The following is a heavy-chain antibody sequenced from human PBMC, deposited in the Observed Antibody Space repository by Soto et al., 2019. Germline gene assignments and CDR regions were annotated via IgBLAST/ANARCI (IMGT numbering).Heavy chain of an antibody. CDR3: TADLIGTYYSPYDY. CDR1: WFTFSGSA. Sequence: VGALRVSCAASWFTFSGSAMHWVRQASFKGLEWVGRIRSKANSYATAYAASVKGRFTISRDDSKNTAYLQMNSLKTEDTAVYYCTADLIGTYYSPYDYWGQGILVTVSS. V-gene: IGHV3-73*01. D-gene: IGHD3-10*01. J-gene: IGHJ4*02. CDR2: IRSKANSYAT.